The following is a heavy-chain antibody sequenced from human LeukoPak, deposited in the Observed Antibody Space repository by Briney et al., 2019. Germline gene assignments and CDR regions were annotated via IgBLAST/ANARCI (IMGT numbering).Heavy chain of an antibody. D-gene: IGHD6-13*01. Sequence: PSETLSLTCTVSGYSISSGYYWGWIRQPPGKGLEWIGSIYHSGSTYYNPSLKSRVTISVDTSKNQFSLKLSSVTAADTAVYFCARAYRSSWYANWFDPWGQGTLVTVSS. CDR2: IYHSGST. J-gene: IGHJ5*02. CDR3: ARAYRSSWYANWFDP. V-gene: IGHV4-38-2*02. CDR1: GYSISSGYY.